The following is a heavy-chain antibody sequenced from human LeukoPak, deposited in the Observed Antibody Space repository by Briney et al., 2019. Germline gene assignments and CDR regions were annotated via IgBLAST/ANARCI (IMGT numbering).Heavy chain of an antibody. CDR1: GGSISSSSDY. CDR3: ARQRPYPTGSYYYYYMDV. V-gene: IGHV4-39*01. Sequence: PSETLSLTCTVSGGSISSSSDYWGWIRQPPGKGLEWIGIIYNSGSTYYNPSLKSRVTISVDTSKNQFSLKLSSVTAADTAVYYCARQRPYPTGSYYYYYMDVWGKGTTVTVSS. CDR2: IYNSGST. D-gene: IGHD3-9*01. J-gene: IGHJ6*03.